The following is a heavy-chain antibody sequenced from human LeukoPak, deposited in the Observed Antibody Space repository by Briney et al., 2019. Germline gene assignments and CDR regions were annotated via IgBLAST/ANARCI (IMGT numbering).Heavy chain of an antibody. CDR2: INHSGST. Sequence: SETLSLTCAVYGGSFSGYYWSWIRQPPGKGLEWIGEINHSGSTNYNPSLKSRVTISVDTSKNQFSLKLSSVTAADTAVYYCARDMGAVAHDAFDIWGQGTMVTVSS. D-gene: IGHD6-19*01. V-gene: IGHV4-34*01. CDR3: ARDMGAVAHDAFDI. J-gene: IGHJ3*02. CDR1: GGSFSGYY.